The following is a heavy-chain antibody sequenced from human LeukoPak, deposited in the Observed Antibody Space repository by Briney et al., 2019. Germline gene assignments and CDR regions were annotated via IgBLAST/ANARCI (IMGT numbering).Heavy chain of an antibody. Sequence: SQTLSLTCTVSGGSVNNGDYYWSWIRQHPGKGLEWIGYTYYSGNTYYNPSLKSRVTMSLDTSKNQFSLNLSSVTAADTAVYYCARAQGRGWYGRINWFDPWGQGTLVTVSS. V-gene: IGHV4-31*03. CDR1: GGSVNNGDYY. J-gene: IGHJ5*02. CDR2: TYYSGNT. D-gene: IGHD6-19*01. CDR3: ARAQGRGWYGRINWFDP.